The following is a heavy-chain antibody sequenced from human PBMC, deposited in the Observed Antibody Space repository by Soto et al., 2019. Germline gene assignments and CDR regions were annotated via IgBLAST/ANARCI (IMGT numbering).Heavy chain of an antibody. CDR2: TYYRSKWYN. Sequence: SQTLSLTCAISGDSVSSNSAAWNWVRQSPSRGLEWLGRTYYRSKWYNDYAVSVKSRITINPDTSKNQFSLQLDSVTPEDTAVYYCARGWREWLSNYYGMDVWGQGTTVTVSS. V-gene: IGHV6-1*01. CDR3: ARGWREWLSNYYGMDV. CDR1: GDSVSSNSAA. D-gene: IGHD3-3*01. J-gene: IGHJ6*02.